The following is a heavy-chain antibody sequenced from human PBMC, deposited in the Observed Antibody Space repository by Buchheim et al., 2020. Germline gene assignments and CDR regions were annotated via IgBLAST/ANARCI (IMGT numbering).Heavy chain of an antibody. CDR3: AGETYYFDH. V-gene: IGHV3-7*01. J-gene: IGHJ4*02. Sequence: EVLLVESGGGLVQPGGSLSLSCAASGFTFSRFWMSWVRQAPGEGLEWVANLNEDGTEKYYVDSVKGRFTISRDNANNSLYLKMNSLTAEDAAVYYCAGETYYFDHWGQGAL. CDR1: GFTFSRFW. CDR2: LNEDGTEK.